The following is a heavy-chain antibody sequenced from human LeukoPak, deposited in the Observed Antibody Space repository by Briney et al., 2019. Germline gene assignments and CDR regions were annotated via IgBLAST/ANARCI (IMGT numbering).Heavy chain of an antibody. CDR1: GYSISSGYY. V-gene: IGHV4-38-2*01. D-gene: IGHD3-3*01. J-gene: IGHJ4*02. CDR2: IYHSGST. CDR3: ARVRFLEWSPQYYFDY. Sequence: SETLSLTCAVSGYSISSGYYWGWIRHPPGKGLEWNGSIYHSGSTYYNPSLKSRVTISVDTSKNQFSLKLSSVTAADTAVYYCARVRFLEWSPQYYFDYWGQGTLVTVSS.